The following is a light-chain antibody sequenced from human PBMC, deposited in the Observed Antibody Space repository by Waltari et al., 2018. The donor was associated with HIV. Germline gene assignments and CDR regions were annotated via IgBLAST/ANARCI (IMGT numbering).Light chain of an antibody. CDR1: QDISSY. CDR3: QQYDNVPVT. J-gene: IGKJ3*01. CDR2: DAS. V-gene: IGKV1-33*01. Sequence: DIQMTQSPSSLSASVGDRVTITYQASQDISSYLNWYQQKPGKAPKLLIYDASDLETGVPSRFSGSGSGTHFTFTISSLQPADIATYYCQQYDNVPVTFGPGTKVEIK.